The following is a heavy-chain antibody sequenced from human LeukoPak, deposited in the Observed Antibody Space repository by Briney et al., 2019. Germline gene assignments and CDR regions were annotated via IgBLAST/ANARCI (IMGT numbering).Heavy chain of an antibody. CDR1: GGSISSCY. J-gene: IGHJ4*02. Sequence: PSETLSLTCTVSGGSISSCYWSWIRQPAGKGLEWIGRIYSSGSTNYNPSLKSRVTMSLDTSKNQFSLKLSSVTAADTAVYYCARAAHSGSLAPFDYWGQGTLVTVSS. CDR3: ARAAHSGSLAPFDY. CDR2: IYSSGST. D-gene: IGHD1-26*01. V-gene: IGHV4-4*07.